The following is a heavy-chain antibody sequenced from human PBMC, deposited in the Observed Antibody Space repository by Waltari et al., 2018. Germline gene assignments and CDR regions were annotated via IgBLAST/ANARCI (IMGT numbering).Heavy chain of an antibody. V-gene: IGHV5-51*01. J-gene: IGHJ4*02. D-gene: IGHD2-15*01. CDR1: GYSFTSYW. Sequence: EVQLVQSGAEVKKPGESLKISCKGSGYSFTSYWIGWVRQMPGKGLEWMGIIYPGDSDTRYIPSFQGQVTISADKSISTAYLQWSSLKASDTAMYYCARHKRYCSGGSCSPYFDYWGQGTLVTVSS. CDR3: ARHKRYCSGGSCSPYFDY. CDR2: IYPGDSDT.